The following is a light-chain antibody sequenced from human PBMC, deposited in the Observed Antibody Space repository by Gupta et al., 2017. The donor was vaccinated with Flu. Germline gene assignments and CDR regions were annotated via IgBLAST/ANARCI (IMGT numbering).Light chain of an antibody. CDR2: GAS. V-gene: IGKV3-20*01. Sequence: EIVLTQSPGTLSSSPGERATLSCRASQSVSSSYLAWYQQKPGQAPRLLIYGASSRATGIPDRFSGSGSGTDFTLTISRLEPEDFAVYYCQQYRTFGQGTKVEIK. CDR1: QSVSSSY. CDR3: QQYRT. J-gene: IGKJ1*01.